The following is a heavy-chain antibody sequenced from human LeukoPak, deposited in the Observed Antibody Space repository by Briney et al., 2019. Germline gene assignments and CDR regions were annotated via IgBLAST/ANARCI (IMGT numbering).Heavy chain of an antibody. V-gene: IGHV3-73*01. CDR2: IRSTANGYAT. CDR1: GFTFSGSA. CDR3: TGNYYGSGSYADFGY. J-gene: IGHJ4*02. D-gene: IGHD3-10*01. Sequence: GGSLRLSCAASGFTFSGSALHWVRQASGKGLEWVGRIRSTANGYATAYAASVKGRFTISRDDSKNTAYLQMDSLKTEDTAVYYCTGNYYGSGSYADFGYWGQGTLVTVSS.